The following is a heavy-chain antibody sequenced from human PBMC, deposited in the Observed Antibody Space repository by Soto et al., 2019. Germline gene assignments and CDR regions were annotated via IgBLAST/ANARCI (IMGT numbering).Heavy chain of an antibody. CDR3: AGPSGDFYDSRSYQENFDS. V-gene: IGHV5-10-1*03. J-gene: IGHJ4*02. CDR1: TYRISSYW. CDR2: IDPNDSYT. D-gene: IGHD3-22*01. Sequence: DVQLVQSGAEVKKPGESLTISCKTSTYRISSYWISWVRQKPGQGLEWVGRIDPNDSYTHYSPAFQGHVTMSADKSLNTGFLRWNTLKASDSAIYYCAGPSGDFYDSRSYQENFDSWGQGTLVTVSA.